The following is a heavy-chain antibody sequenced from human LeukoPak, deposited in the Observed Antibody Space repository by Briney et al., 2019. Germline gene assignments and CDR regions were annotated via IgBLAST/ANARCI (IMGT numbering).Heavy chain of an antibody. J-gene: IGHJ6*02. CDR2: ISPAGGTT. D-gene: IGHD3-16*01. Sequence: PGGSLRLSCAGSGFTFSSEAMGWVRQLPGGGLEGVSTISPAGGTTYYADSVKGRFTISRDNSKNTLYLQMNSLRAEDTAVYYCAKSMGYYYYGMDVWGQGTTVTVSS. CDR3: AKSMGYYYYGMDV. CDR1: GFTFSSEA. V-gene: IGHV3-23*01.